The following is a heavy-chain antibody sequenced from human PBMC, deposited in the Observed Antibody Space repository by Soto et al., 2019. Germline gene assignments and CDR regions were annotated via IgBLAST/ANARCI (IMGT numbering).Heavy chain of an antibody. V-gene: IGHV3-11*01. CDR3: ARDPRYCSGGSCYSAGEDHYYYYMDV. J-gene: IGHJ6*03. CDR1: GFTFSDYY. D-gene: IGHD2-15*01. CDR2: IRSGGSHI. Sequence: QVQLVESGGGLVKPGGSLRLSCAASGFTFSDYYMSGIRQAPGKGLEGVSYIRSGGSHIYYTDSVKGRFRISRDNAENSLYLQRNSLRAEDTAVYYCARDPRYCSGGSCYSAGEDHYYYYMDVWGKGTTVTVSS.